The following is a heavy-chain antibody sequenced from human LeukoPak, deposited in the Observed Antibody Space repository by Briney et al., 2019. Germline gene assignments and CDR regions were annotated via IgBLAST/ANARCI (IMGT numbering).Heavy chain of an antibody. J-gene: IGHJ3*02. CDR3: ATGGRIGGVTYDAFDI. CDR1: GLTFSSYA. Sequence: PGGSLRLSCAASGLTFSSYAMHWVRQAPGKGLEWVAVMSYDGSNKYYADSVKGRFTISRDNAENTLYVQMSSLRIEDTAVYYCATGGRIGGVTYDAFDIWGQGTMVTVSS. D-gene: IGHD1-26*01. V-gene: IGHV3-30-3*01. CDR2: MSYDGSNK.